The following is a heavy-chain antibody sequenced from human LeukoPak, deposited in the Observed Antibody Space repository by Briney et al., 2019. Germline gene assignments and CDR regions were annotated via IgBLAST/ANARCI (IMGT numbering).Heavy chain of an antibody. CDR3: ATEQLPDY. Sequence: PGRSLRLSCAASGFTFSSYAMHWVRQAPGRGLEWVAVISYDGSNKYYADSVKGRFTISRDNSKNTLYLQMNSLRAEDTAVYYCATEQLPDYWGQGTLVTVSS. V-gene: IGHV3-30-3*01. CDR2: ISYDGSNK. CDR1: GFTFSSYA. J-gene: IGHJ4*02. D-gene: IGHD6-13*01.